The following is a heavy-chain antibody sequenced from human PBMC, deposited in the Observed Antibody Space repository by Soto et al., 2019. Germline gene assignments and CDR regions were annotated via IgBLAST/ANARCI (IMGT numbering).Heavy chain of an antibody. Sequence: EASVKVSCKASGYTFTSYAMHWVRQAPGQRLEWMGWVNAGNGNTKYSQKFQDRVTMTKDTSSSTAYMELWNLGSGDTAMYYCARSSAGWSLLRYGAFDKWGQGTMVTVSS. J-gene: IGHJ3*02. D-gene: IGHD3-22*01. CDR3: ARSSAGWSLLRYGAFDK. CDR1: GYTFTSYA. CDR2: VNAGNGNT. V-gene: IGHV1-3*01.